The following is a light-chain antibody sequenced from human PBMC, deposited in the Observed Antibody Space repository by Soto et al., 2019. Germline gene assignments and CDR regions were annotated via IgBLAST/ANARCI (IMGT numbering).Light chain of an antibody. J-gene: IGLJ2*01. CDR1: SSDVGGYNY. CDR2: EVS. Sequence: QSALTQPPSASGSPGQSVTISCTGTSSDVGGYNYVSWYQQHPGKAPKLMIYEVSKRPSGVPDRFSGSKSGNTASLTVSGLQAEDEADYYCSSDAGSNNFVVFGGGTKVTFL. CDR3: SSDAGSNNFVV. V-gene: IGLV2-8*01.